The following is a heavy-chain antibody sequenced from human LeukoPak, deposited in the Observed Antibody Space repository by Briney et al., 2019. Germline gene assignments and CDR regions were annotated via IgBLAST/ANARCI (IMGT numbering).Heavy chain of an antibody. CDR1: GYSFTSYW. D-gene: IGHD3-10*01. Sequence: GESLKISCKGPGYSFTSYWIGWVRQMPGKGLEWMGIIYPGDSDTRYSPSFQGQVTISADKSISTAYLQWSSLKASDTAMYYCARQPLLWFGERDYWGQGTLVTVSS. CDR2: IYPGDSDT. J-gene: IGHJ4*02. CDR3: ARQPLLWFGERDY. V-gene: IGHV5-51*01.